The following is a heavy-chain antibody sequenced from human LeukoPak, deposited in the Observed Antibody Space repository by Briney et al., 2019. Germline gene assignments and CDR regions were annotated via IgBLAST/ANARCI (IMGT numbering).Heavy chain of an antibody. V-gene: IGHV3-7*04. Sequence: HPGGSLRLSCAASGFRFSSCWMSWVRQAPGKGLEWVAIIKGDRSEKAYVDSVKGRFSISRDNAENSVYLQMSSLRAEDTAVYYCAKDWGYGEAGIDFWGQGTLVTVSS. J-gene: IGHJ4*02. D-gene: IGHD3-16*01. CDR2: IKGDRSEK. CDR3: AKDWGYGEAGIDF. CDR1: GFRFSSCW.